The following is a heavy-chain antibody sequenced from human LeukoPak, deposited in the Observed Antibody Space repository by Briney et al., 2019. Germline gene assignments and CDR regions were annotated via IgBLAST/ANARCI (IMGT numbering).Heavy chain of an antibody. D-gene: IGHD3-22*01. J-gene: IGHJ5*02. V-gene: IGHV4-39*07. CDR1: GGSISSSSYY. CDR3: ARDRSDYDSSGHNWFDP. Sequence: SETLSLTCTVSGGSISSSSYYWGWIRQPPGKGLEWIGSIYYSGSTYYNPSLKSRVTISVDTSKNQFSLKLSSVTAADTAVYYCARDRSDYDSSGHNWFDPWGQGTLVTVSS. CDR2: IYYSGST.